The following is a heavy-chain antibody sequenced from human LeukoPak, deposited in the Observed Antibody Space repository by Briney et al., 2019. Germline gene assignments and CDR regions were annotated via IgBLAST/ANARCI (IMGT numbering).Heavy chain of an antibody. Sequence: SETLSLTCTVSGGSISSSSYYWGWIRQPPGKGLEWIGSIYYSGSTYYNPSLKSRVTISVDTSKNQFSLKLSSVTAADTAVYYCARQGCSSTSCYSYMDVWGKGTTVTVSS. CDR3: ARQGCSSTSCYSYMDV. J-gene: IGHJ6*03. D-gene: IGHD2-2*02. CDR2: IYYSGST. CDR1: GGSISSSSYY. V-gene: IGHV4-39*01.